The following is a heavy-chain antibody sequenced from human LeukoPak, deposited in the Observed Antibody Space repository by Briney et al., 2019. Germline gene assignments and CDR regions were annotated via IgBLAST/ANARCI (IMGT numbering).Heavy chain of an antibody. CDR2: LSYDGSKK. Sequence: LSYDGSKKYYADSVKGRFTISRDNSKNTLYLQMNSLRVEDTAVYYCARDLRGSDAYYFDYWGQGTLVTVSS. CDR3: ARDLRGSDAYYFDY. D-gene: IGHD3-10*01. J-gene: IGHJ4*02. V-gene: IGHV3-30-3*01.